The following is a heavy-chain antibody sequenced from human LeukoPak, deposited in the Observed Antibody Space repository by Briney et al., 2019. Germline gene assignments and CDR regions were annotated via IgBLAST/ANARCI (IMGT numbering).Heavy chain of an antibody. CDR2: LFTGGNA. CDR1: GDSMNGYY. J-gene: IGHJ4*02. D-gene: IGHD5-12*01. Sequence: SETLSLTCSVSGDSMNGYYWIWIRQTAGKGLEWIGRLFTGGNAECNPSLKSRVTMTVETSKSQFSLKLTSVTAADTAIYYCARGLRWDSGNDWGPEHWGQGVLVTVSS. V-gene: IGHV4-4*07. CDR3: ARGLRWDSGNDWGPEH.